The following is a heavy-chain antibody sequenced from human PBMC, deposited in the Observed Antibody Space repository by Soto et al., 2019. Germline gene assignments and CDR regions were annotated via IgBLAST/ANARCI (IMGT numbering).Heavy chain of an antibody. V-gene: IGHV3-23*01. J-gene: IGHJ3*02. CDR2: ISGSGTTA. CDR1: GFIFSSYA. Sequence: EVPLLESGGGLVQPGGSLRLSCAASGFIFSSYAMSWVRQAPGKGLEWVSAISGSGTTAYYADSVKGRFTFSRDNSKKTMCLQMTSLRAEDTAVYYCAKTTDGWFSAFEIWGQGTMVTVSS. CDR3: AKTTDGWFSAFEI. D-gene: IGHD6-19*01.